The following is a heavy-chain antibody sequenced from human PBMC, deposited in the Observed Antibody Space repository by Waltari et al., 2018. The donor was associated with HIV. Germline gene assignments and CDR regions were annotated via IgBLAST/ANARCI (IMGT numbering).Heavy chain of an antibody. Sequence: QVQLVESGGGVVQPGRSLRLSCAASGFTFSPFAFHWVRQAPGKVLELVVFISYGGCNKFYAYSLKFRFTFSRYISNNTLYLQIISLSAEDTVVYYCARDVHFYDIWSLDYWGQGTLFTVSS. CDR2: ISYGGCNK. D-gene: IGHD3-22*01. CDR3: ARDVHFYDIWSLDY. CDR1: GFTFSPFA. V-gene: IGHV3-30*14. J-gene: IGHJ4*02.